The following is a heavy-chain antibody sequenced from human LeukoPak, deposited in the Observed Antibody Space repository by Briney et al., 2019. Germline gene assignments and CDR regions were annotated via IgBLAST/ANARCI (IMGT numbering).Heavy chain of an antibody. CDR2: FDPEDGET. Sequence: GASVKVSCKVSGYTLTELFMHWVRQAPGKGLEWMGDFDPEDGETIYAQKFQGRVTMTEDTSTATAYMEMSSLRSEDTAVYYCATYARYYSSSSGDYWGQGTLVTVSS. CDR3: ATYARYYSSSSGDY. V-gene: IGHV1-24*01. CDR1: GYTLTELF. J-gene: IGHJ4*02. D-gene: IGHD6-6*01.